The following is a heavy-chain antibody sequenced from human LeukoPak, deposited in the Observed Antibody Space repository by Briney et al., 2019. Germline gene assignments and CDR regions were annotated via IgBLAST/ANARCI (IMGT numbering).Heavy chain of an antibody. V-gene: IGHV4-31*03. CDR3: ARWHYYDSSGRPD. D-gene: IGHD3-22*01. CDR1: GGSISSGGYY. J-gene: IGHJ4*02. Sequence: SETLSLTCTVSGGSISSGGYYWSWIRQHPGKGLEWIGYIYYSGSTYYNPSLESRVTISVDTSKNQFSLKLSSVTAADTAVYYCARWHYYDSSGRPDWGQGTLVTVSS. CDR2: IYYSGST.